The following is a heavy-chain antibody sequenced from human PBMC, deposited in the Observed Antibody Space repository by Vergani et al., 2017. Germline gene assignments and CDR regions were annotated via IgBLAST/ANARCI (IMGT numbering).Heavy chain of an antibody. D-gene: IGHD3-22*01. CDR2: IYYSGST. J-gene: IGHJ5*02. V-gene: IGHV4-59*01. Sequence: QVQLQESGPGLVKPSETLSLTCTVSGGSISSYYWSWIWQPPGKGLEWIGYIYYSGSTNYNPSRKCRVTISVDTSKNQFSLKLSSVTAADTAVYYCARLYDSSGPWGQGTLVTVSS. CDR1: GGSISSYY. CDR3: ARLYDSSGP.